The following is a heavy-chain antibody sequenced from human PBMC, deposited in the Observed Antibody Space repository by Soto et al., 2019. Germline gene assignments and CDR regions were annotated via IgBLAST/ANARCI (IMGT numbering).Heavy chain of an antibody. J-gene: IGHJ4*02. Sequence: ASVKVSCKASGYTFTSYDINWVRQATGQGLEWMAWMNPTSGNTGYAQKFQGRVTMTRNTSIGTAYMELSSLRSEDTAVYYCARGEAGYGDYVGWYYFDYWGQGTLGTVSS. CDR2: MNPTSGNT. D-gene: IGHD4-17*01. CDR3: ARGEAGYGDYVGWYYFDY. V-gene: IGHV1-8*01. CDR1: GYTFTSYD.